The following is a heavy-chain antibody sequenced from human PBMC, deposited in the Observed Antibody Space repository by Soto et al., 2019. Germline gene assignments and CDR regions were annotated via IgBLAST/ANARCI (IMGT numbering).Heavy chain of an antibody. Sequence: QAQLVESGGGVVKPGGTLRLSCAASGFTFTNYAFHWVRPAPGKGLEWLAVHSFDGDKKYYADSVKCRFIISRDNFKSTLYLQMNSLRCEDAALYFCGREDDYNYRYINYGVDVWGQGTTVTVSS. CDR1: GFTFTNYA. CDR3: GREDDYNYRYINYGVDV. J-gene: IGHJ6*02. V-gene: IGHV3-30-3*01. CDR2: HSFDGDKK. D-gene: IGHD5-12*01.